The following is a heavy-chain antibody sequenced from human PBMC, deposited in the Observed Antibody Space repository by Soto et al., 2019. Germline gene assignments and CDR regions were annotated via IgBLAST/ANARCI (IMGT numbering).Heavy chain of an antibody. CDR1: GFTFSSYA. V-gene: IGHV3-23*01. D-gene: IGHD5-12*01. Sequence: EVQLLESGGGLVQPGGSLRLSCAASGFTFSSYALIWVRQAPGKGLEWVSAVSGNAGSTYYADSVKGRFTISRDKSKNTLYLQMNSLRAEDTALYYCAKDRRDGYNSLDYWGLGTLVTVSS. J-gene: IGHJ4*02. CDR2: VSGNAGST. CDR3: AKDRRDGYNSLDY.